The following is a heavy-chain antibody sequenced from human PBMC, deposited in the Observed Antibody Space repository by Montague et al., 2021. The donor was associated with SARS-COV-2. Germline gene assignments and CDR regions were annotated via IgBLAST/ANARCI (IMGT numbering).Heavy chain of an antibody. CDR1: GGSISSYY. V-gene: IGHV4-59*01. CDR3: ARDSRTDFDWLFPDSGSYYYYMDV. J-gene: IGHJ6*03. Sequence: SETLSLTCTVSGGSISSYYWSWIRQPPGKGLEWIGYIYYSGSTNYNPSLKSRVTISVYTSKNQFSLKLSSVTAADTAVYYCARDSRTDFDWLFPDSGSYYYYMDVWGQGTTVTVSS. D-gene: IGHD3-9*01. CDR2: IYYSGST.